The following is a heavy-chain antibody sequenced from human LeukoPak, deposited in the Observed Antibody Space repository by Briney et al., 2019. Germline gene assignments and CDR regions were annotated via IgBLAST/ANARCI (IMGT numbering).Heavy chain of an antibody. J-gene: IGHJ3*02. CDR1: GFTFSNAW. CDR2: IKSKTDGGTT. CDR3: AKEMEGYYDSSGYYDASDI. V-gene: IGHV3-15*01. Sequence: PGGSLRLSCAASGFTFSNAWMSWVRQAPGKGLEWVGRIKSKTDGGTTDYAAPVKGRFTISRDDSKNTLYVQMNSLKTEDTAVYYCAKEMEGYYDSSGYYDASDIWGQGTMVTVSS. D-gene: IGHD3-22*01.